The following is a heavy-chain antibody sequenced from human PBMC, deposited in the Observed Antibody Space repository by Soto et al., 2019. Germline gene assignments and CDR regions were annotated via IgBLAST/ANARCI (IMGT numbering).Heavy chain of an antibody. CDR3: ARDQGDDYGDYGGFDY. D-gene: IGHD4-17*01. CDR2: IWYDGSNK. J-gene: IGHJ4*02. V-gene: IGHV3-33*01. Sequence: GGSLRLSCAASGFTFSSYGMHWVRQAPGKGLEWVAVIWYDGSNKYYADSVKGRFTISRDNSKNTLYLQMNSLRAEDTAVYYCARDQGDDYGDYGGFDYWGQGTLVTVSS. CDR1: GFTFSSYG.